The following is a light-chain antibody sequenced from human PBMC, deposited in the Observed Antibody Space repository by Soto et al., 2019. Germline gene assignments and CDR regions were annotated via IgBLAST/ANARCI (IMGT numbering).Light chain of an antibody. CDR2: DAS. J-gene: IGKJ1*01. Sequence: DIQMTQSPSALSASVGDRVTITCRASQSINNWLAWYQQKPGKAPKFLIYDASALPRGVPSRFSGSGTGTKFTLTIASLQPDDFATYYCQQYETFSGTFGPGTKVDIK. CDR1: QSINNW. V-gene: IGKV1-5*01. CDR3: QQYETFSGT.